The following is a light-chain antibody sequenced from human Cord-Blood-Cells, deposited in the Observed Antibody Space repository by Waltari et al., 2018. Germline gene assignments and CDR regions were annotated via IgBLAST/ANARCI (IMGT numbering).Light chain of an antibody. Sequence: QSALTQPASVSRSPGQSITISCTGTSSDVGSYNLFSWYQQHPGKAPKLMIYEGSTRPSGVSNRFSGSKSGNTASLTISGLQAEDEADYYCCSYAGSSTWVFGGGTKLTVL. J-gene: IGLJ3*02. CDR2: EGS. CDR1: SSDVGSYNL. CDR3: CSYAGSSTWV. V-gene: IGLV2-23*01.